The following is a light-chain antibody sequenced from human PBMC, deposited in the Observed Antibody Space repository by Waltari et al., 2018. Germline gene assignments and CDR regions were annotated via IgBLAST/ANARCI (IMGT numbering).Light chain of an antibody. CDR2: QDT. J-gene: IGLJ3*02. CDR1: ILGNKY. Sequence: SYELTQPPSVSVSPGQTASITCSGDILGNKYASWYRQKPGQSPLLVIYQDTKRPSEIPERFSGSKSANAATLTITGTQAMDEADYYCQALGTVAWVFGGGTKLTVL. V-gene: IGLV3-1*01. CDR3: QALGTVAWV.